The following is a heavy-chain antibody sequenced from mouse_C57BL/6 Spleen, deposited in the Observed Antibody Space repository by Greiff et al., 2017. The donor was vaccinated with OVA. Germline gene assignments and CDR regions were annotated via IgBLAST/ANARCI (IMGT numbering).Heavy chain of an antibody. D-gene: IGHD1-1*01. J-gene: IGHJ4*01. V-gene: IGHV3-6*01. CDR3: ARHYGSSYYYAMDY. CDR1: GYSITSGYY. CDR2: ISYDGSN. Sequence: DVKLQESGPGLVKPSQSLSLTCSVTGYSITSGYYWNWIRQFPGNKLEWMGYISYDGSNNYNPSLKNRISITRDTSKNQFFLKLNSVTTEDTATYYCARHYGSSYYYAMDYWGQGTSVTVSS.